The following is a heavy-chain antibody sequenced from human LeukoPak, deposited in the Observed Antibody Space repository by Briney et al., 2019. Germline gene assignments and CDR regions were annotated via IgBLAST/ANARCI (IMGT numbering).Heavy chain of an antibody. CDR1: GGSFSGYY. CDR2: INHSGST. Sequence: SETLSLTCAVYGGSFSGYYWSWIRQPPGKGLEWIGEINHSGSTNYNPSLKSRVTISVDTSKNQFSLKLSSVTAADTAVYYCARGNTLYPYSXXGMDVWGQGTTVTVSS. J-gene: IGHJ6*02. D-gene: IGHD1/OR15-1a*01. V-gene: IGHV4-34*01. CDR3: ARGNTLYPYSXXGMDV.